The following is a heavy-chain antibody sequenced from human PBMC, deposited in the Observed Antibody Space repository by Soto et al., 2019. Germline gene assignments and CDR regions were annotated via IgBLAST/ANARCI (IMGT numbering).Heavy chain of an antibody. V-gene: IGHV4-34*01. D-gene: IGHD2-2*02. J-gene: IGHJ4*02. Sequence: SETLSLTCAVYGGSFSGYYWSWIRQPPGKGLEWIGEINHSGSTNYNPSLKSRVTISVDTSKNQFSLKLSSVTAADTAVYYCASGDKVYIFDYWGQGTLVTVSS. CDR1: GGSFSGYY. CDR3: ASGDKVYIFDY. CDR2: INHSGST.